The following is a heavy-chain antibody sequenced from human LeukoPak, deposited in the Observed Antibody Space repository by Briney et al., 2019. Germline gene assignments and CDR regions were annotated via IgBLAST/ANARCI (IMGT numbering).Heavy chain of an antibody. CDR2: IYYSGSI. CDR3: ARALGYYDFWSGSSSPSNWFDP. J-gene: IGHJ5*02. D-gene: IGHD3-3*01. CDR1: GGSINFYY. V-gene: IGHV4-59*01. Sequence: SETLSLTCTVSGGSINFYYWCWIRQSPGEGLEWIGNIYYSGSINYNPSLKSRVTISVDTSKNQFSLILSSVTAADTAVYYCARALGYYDFWSGSSSPSNWFDPWGQGTLVTVSS.